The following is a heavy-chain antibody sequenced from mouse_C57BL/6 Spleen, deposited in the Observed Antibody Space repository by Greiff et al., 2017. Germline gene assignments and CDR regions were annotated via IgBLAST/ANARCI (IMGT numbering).Heavy chain of an antibody. CDR3: ASFYYDYDVVAY. D-gene: IGHD2-4*01. CDR2: IYPRSGNT. CDR1: GYTFTSYG. V-gene: IGHV1-81*01. J-gene: IGHJ3*01. Sequence: QVQLQQSGAELARPGASVKLSCKASGYTFTSYGISWVKQRTGQGLEWIGEIYPRSGNTYYNEKFKGKATLTADKSSSTAYMELRSLTSEDSAVYFCASFYYDYDVVAYWGQGTLVTVSA.